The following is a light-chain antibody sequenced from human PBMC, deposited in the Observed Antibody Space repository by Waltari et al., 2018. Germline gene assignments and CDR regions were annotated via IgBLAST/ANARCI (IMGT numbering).Light chain of an antibody. Sequence: DFQMTQSPSSLSASVGDRVTITCRASQYISTYLNWYQQKTGKGPKLLIYAASTLQSGVPSRFSGSGSGTDFTFTISSLQLEDFATHYCQQSYDTPRTFGQGTKVEVK. CDR1: QYISTY. J-gene: IGKJ1*01. CDR3: QQSYDTPRT. V-gene: IGKV1-39*01. CDR2: AAS.